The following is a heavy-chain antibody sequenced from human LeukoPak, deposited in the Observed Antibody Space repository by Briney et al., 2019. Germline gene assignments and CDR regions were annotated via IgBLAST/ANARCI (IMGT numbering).Heavy chain of an antibody. Sequence: SETLSLTCSVSGGSIAVNHYYWGWIRQPPGKGLGWIGSGLYTGNTYSNPSLRSRVTISVDTSKNEFSLKMNPVTAADTAVYYCAREHRSSKYFDSWGQGALMIVSS. CDR1: GGSIAVNHYY. D-gene: IGHD6-6*01. CDR2: GLYTGNT. V-gene: IGHV4-39*02. CDR3: AREHRSSKYFDS. J-gene: IGHJ4*02.